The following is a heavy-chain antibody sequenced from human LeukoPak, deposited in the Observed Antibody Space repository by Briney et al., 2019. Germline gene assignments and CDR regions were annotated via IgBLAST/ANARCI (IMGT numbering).Heavy chain of an antibody. V-gene: IGHV4-34*01. Sequence: PSETLSLTCAVYGGSFSGYYWSWIRQPPGKGLEWIGEINHSGSTNYNPSLKSRVTISVDTSKNQFSLKLSSVTAADTAVYYCARVIAAAGIVGIDCWGQGTLVTVSS. CDR2: INHSGST. J-gene: IGHJ4*02. CDR1: GGSFSGYY. CDR3: ARVIAAAGIVGIDC. D-gene: IGHD6-13*01.